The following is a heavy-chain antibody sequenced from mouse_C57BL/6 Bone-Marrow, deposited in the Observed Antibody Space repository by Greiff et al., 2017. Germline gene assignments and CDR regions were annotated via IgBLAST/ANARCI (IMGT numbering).Heavy chain of an antibody. D-gene: IGHD2-4*01. CDR1: GFNIKADY. V-gene: IGHV14-4*01. CDR2: IDPENGDT. J-gene: IGHJ3*01. Sequence: VQLQQSGAELVRPGASVKLSCTASGFNIKADYMHWVKQRPEQGLEWIGWIDPENGDTEYASKFQGKATITADTSSNTAYLQLSSLTSEDTAVYYWTTKIYYDYDWFAYWGQGTLVTVSA. CDR3: TTKIYYDYDWFAY.